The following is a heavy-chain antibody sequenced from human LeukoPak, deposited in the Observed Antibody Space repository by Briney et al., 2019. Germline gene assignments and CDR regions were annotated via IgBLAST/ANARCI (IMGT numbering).Heavy chain of an antibody. V-gene: IGHV3-23*01. CDR2: ISGGGGGT. J-gene: IGHJ6*02. CDR1: GFTSSSYA. CDR3: AKDLGGKPYYYYGMDV. Sequence: GGSLRLSCAASGFTSSSYAMTWVRQAPGKGLEWVSAISGGGGGTFYADSVKGRFTISRDNSKNTLYLQMNSLSAEDTAVYYCAKDLGGKPYYYYGMDVWGQGTTVTVSS.